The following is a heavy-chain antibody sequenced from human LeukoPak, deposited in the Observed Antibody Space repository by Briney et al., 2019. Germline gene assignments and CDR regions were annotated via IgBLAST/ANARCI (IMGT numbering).Heavy chain of an antibody. J-gene: IGHJ4*02. Sequence: SETLSLTCTVSGGSISSGDYYWSWIRQPPGKGLEWIGYIYYSGSTYYNPSLKSRVTISVDTSKNQFSLKLSSVTAADTAVYYCARYQPPEENVVVVAATESQTFDYWGQGTLATVSS. V-gene: IGHV4-30-4*01. CDR2: IYYSGST. CDR3: ARYQPPEENVVVVAATESQTFDY. D-gene: IGHD2-15*01. CDR1: GGSISSGDYY.